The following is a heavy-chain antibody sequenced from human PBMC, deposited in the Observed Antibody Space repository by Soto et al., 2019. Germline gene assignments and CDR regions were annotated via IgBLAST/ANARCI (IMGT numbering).Heavy chain of an antibody. Sequence: KPSGPLSLTCAVSGGAFIGYYWSWIRQPQGKGLEWSGEINHSGSTNYNPSLKSRVTISVDTSKNQFSLKLSSVTAADTAVYYCAGLRFLEWLLLSDYYYGMDVWGQGTTVTVSS. V-gene: IGHV4-34*01. D-gene: IGHD3-3*01. CDR1: GGAFIGYY. CDR2: INHSGST. CDR3: AGLRFLEWLLLSDYYYGMDV. J-gene: IGHJ6*02.